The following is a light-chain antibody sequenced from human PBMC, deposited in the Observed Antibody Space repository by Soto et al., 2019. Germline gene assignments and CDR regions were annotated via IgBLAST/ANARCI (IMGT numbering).Light chain of an antibody. CDR1: QSISSW. Sequence: DIQMTQSPSTLSASVGDRVTITCRASQSISSWLAWYQQKPGKAPKLLIYDASILESGVPSRFSGSGSGTEFTLTISSLQPDDFATYYCQQDNSYSGTFGQGTKVEIK. CDR3: QQDNSYSGT. V-gene: IGKV1-5*01. CDR2: DAS. J-gene: IGKJ1*01.